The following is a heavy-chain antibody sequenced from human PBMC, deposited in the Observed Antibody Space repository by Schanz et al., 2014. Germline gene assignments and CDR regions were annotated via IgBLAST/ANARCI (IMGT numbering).Heavy chain of an antibody. CDR2: ISWNSGTI. Sequence: EVQLLESGGGLVQPGGSLRLSCAASGFTFSSYAMHWVRQAPGKGLEWVSVISWNSGTIGYADSVKGRFTISRDNSKNTLYLQMNSLRAEDTAVYYCAKSQGSSFDSWGQGTLVTVSS. D-gene: IGHD6-13*01. V-gene: IGHV3-23*01. J-gene: IGHJ4*02. CDR3: AKSQGSSFDS. CDR1: GFTFSSYA.